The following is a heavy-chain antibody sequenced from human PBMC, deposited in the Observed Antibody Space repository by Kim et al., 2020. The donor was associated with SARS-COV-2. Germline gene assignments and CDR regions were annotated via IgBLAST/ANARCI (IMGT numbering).Heavy chain of an antibody. D-gene: IGHD6-13*01. CDR3: ARVGEIAAADY. V-gene: IGHV3-48*02. CDR2: TI. J-gene: IGHJ4*02. Sequence: TISYADTVEGRFTISRDNVKNSLYLQMHSLRDEDTAVYYCARVGEIAAADYWGQGTLVTVSS.